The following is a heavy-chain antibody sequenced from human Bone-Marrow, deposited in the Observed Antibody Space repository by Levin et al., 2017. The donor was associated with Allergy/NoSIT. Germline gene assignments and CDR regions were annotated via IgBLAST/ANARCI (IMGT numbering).Heavy chain of an antibody. CDR1: EFTFSSYW. CDR2: INSDGSWT. D-gene: IGHD2-2*01. CDR3: ARGGCSSTSCLDY. Sequence: GGSLRLSCAASEFTFSSYWMHWVRQAPGKGLVWVSHINSDGSWTNYADSVKGRFTISRDNAKNTLYLQMNSLRAEDTAVYYCARGGCSSTSCLDYWGQGTLVTVSS. J-gene: IGHJ4*02. V-gene: IGHV3-74*01.